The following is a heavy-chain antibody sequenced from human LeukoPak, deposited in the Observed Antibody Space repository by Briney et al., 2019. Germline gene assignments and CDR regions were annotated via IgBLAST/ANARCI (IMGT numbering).Heavy chain of an antibody. CDR1: GYTFTSYD. J-gene: IGHJ4*02. D-gene: IGHD3-22*01. CDR2: MNPNSGNT. Sequence: GASVKVSCKASGYTFTSYDINWVRQATGQGLEWMGWMNPNSGNTGYAQKFQGRVTITRNTSISTAYMELSSLRSEDTAVYYCARNYYDSSGPPDYWGQETLVTVSS. V-gene: IGHV1-8*03. CDR3: ARNYYDSSGPPDY.